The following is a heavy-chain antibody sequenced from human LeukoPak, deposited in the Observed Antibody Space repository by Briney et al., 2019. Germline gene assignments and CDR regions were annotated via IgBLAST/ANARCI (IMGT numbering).Heavy chain of an antibody. V-gene: IGHV5-51*01. D-gene: IGHD3-10*01. CDR2: ISPGDSDK. Sequence: GESLKISCKASGYNSTIYWIVRVRQMPGKGLEWIGIISPGDSDKRYSPSFQGQVTISADKSICTAYLQWSSLKASDTAMYYCARRGDSDGRCDYWGQGILVTVSS. CDR3: ARRGDSDGRCDY. J-gene: IGHJ4*02. CDR1: GYNSTIYW.